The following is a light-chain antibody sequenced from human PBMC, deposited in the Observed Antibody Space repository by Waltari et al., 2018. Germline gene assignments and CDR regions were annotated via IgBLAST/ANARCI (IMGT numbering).Light chain of an antibody. Sequence: SYKLTQPPSLCVSPGQTASITRSGDDLEDYQAAWYQQRPGQSPVLRIYQDTKRPSGIPERFYGSNAGNTATLTIRETQTIDDADYYCQAWDNSAVVFGGGTTLTVL. CDR2: QDT. J-gene: IGLJ2*01. CDR3: QAWDNSAVV. V-gene: IGLV3-1*01. CDR1: DLEDYQ.